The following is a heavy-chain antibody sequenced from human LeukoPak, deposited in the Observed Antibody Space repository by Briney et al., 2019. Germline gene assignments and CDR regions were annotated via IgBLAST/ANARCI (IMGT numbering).Heavy chain of an antibody. J-gene: IGHJ4*02. Sequence: PGGSLRLSCAASGFTFSSYEMNWVRQAPGKGLGWVSYISSSGSTIYYADSVKGRFTISRDNAKNSLYLQMNSLRAEDTAVYYCARARGVIAAAGTDYWGQGTLVTVSS. V-gene: IGHV3-48*03. CDR2: ISSSGSTI. D-gene: IGHD6-13*01. CDR1: GFTFSSYE. CDR3: ARARGVIAAAGTDY.